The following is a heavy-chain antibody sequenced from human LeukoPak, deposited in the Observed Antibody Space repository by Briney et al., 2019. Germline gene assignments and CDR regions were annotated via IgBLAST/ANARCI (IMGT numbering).Heavy chain of an antibody. CDR2: ISSNGGST. Sequence: TGGSLRLSCAASGFTFSSYAMPWVRQAPGKGLEYVSAISSNGGSTYYANSVKGRFTISRDNSKNTLYLQMGSLRAEDMAVYYCARDLRGGYYYYYYMDVWGKGTTVTVSS. D-gene: IGHD2-15*01. V-gene: IGHV3-64*01. CDR1: GFTFSSYA. CDR3: ARDLRGGYYYYYYMDV. J-gene: IGHJ6*03.